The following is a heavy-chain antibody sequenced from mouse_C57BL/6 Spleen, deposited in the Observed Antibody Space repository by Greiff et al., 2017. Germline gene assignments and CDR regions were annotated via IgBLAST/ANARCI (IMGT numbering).Heavy chain of an antibody. CDR2: SRNKANDYTT. Sequence: EVMLVESGGGLVQSGRSLRLSCATSGFTFSDFYMEWVRQAPGQGLEWIAASRNKANDYTTEYSASVKGRFIVSRDTSQSILYLQLNALRAEDTAIYYCARDGWDGSYWYFDVWGTGTTVTVSS. V-gene: IGHV7-1*01. CDR1: GFTFSDFY. D-gene: IGHD4-1*01. J-gene: IGHJ1*03. CDR3: ARDGWDGSYWYFDV.